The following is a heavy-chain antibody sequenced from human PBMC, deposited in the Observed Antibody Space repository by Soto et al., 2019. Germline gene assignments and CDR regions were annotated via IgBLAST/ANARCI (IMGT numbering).Heavy chain of an antibody. CDR1: GYTLTELS. CDR2: FDPEDGET. CDR3: ATGATVTTFVDY. D-gene: IGHD4-17*01. Sequence: ASVKVSCKVSGYTLTELSMHWVRQAPGKGLELMGGFDPEDGETIYAQKFQGRVTMTEDTSTDTAYMELSSLRSEDTAVYYCATGATVTTFVDYWGQGTLVTVSS. V-gene: IGHV1-24*01. J-gene: IGHJ4*02.